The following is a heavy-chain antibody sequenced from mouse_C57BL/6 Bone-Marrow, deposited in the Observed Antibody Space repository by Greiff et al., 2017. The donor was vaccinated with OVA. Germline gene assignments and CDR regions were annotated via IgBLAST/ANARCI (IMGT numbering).Heavy chain of an antibody. CDR3: ARYDGYYRAWFAY. V-gene: IGHV1-63*01. Sequence: VQLQQSGAELVRPGTSVKMSCKASGYTFTNYWIGWAKQRPGHGLEWIGDIYPGGGYTNYNEKFKGKATLTADKSSSTAYMQFSSLTSEDSAIYDCARYDGYYRAWFAYWGQGTLVTVSA. D-gene: IGHD2-3*01. CDR1: GYTFTNYW. CDR2: IYPGGGYT. J-gene: IGHJ3*01.